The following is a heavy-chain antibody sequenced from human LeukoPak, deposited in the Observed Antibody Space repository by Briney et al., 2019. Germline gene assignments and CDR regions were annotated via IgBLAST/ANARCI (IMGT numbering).Heavy chain of an antibody. CDR2: IIPIFGTA. Sequence: GASVKVSCKASGGTFSSYAISWVRQAPGQGLEWMGGIIPIFGTANYAQEFQGRVTITTDESTSTAYMGLSSLRSEDTAVYYCASCYYYGSGSYWGYFDYWGQGTLVTVSS. D-gene: IGHD3-10*01. V-gene: IGHV1-69*05. CDR1: GGTFSSYA. CDR3: ASCYYYGSGSYWGYFDY. J-gene: IGHJ4*02.